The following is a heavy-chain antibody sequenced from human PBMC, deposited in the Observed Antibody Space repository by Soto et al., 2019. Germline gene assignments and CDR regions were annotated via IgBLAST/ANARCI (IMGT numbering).Heavy chain of an antibody. CDR3: SRYSGSYNERLFDY. J-gene: IGHJ4*02. CDR2: IYYNGST. V-gene: IGHV4-30-4*08. CDR1: GGSISSGGYY. Sequence: ASETLSLTCTVSGGSISSGGYYWSWIRQHPGKGLEWIGDIYYNGSTYYKPSLKSRVTISVDTSNNQFSLKVKSVTAADTAVYYCSRYSGSYNERLFDYWGQRTLVTGSS. D-gene: IGHD1-26*01.